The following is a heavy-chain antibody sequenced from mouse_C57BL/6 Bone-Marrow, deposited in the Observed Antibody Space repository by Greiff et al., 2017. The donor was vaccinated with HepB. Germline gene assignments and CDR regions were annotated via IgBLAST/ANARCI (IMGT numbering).Heavy chain of an antibody. D-gene: IGHD1-1*01. V-gene: IGHV1-75*01. CDR1: GYTFTDYY. Sequence: QVQLQQSGPELVKPGASVKISCKASGYTFTDYYINWVKQRPGQGLEWIGWIFPGSGSTYYNEKFKGKATLTVDKSSSTAYMLLSSLTSEDSAVYFCARDDYGSSLWYFDVWGTGTTVTVSS. CDR3: ARDDYGSSLWYFDV. CDR2: IFPGSGST. J-gene: IGHJ1*03.